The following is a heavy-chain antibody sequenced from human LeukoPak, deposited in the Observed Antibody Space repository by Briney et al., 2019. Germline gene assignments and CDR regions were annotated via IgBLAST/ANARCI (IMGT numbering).Heavy chain of an antibody. D-gene: IGHD5-12*01. Sequence: GGSLRLSCAASGFTFSSYAMHWVRQAPGKGLEWVAVISYDGSNKYYADSVKGRFTISRDNSKNTLYLQMNSLRAEDTAVYYCARGTVNLSGYTFDYWGQGTLVTVSS. CDR3: ARGTVNLSGYTFDY. CDR1: GFTFSSYA. V-gene: IGHV3-30*04. CDR2: ISYDGSNK. J-gene: IGHJ4*02.